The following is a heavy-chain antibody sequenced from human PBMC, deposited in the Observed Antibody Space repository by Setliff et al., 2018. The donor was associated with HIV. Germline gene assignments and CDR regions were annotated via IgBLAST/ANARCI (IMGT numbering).Heavy chain of an antibody. D-gene: IGHD5-18*01. CDR1: GYTFIDYY. Sequence: ASVKVSCKASGYTFIDYYIYWVRQAPGQGLEWMGRINPKTGGTNFAQKFHGRVTMTRDTSITTAYMELSSLRSDDTAIYYCARFAGGYFYIDFWGPGTLVTVS. CDR3: ARFAGGYFYIDF. J-gene: IGHJ4*02. V-gene: IGHV1-2*06. CDR2: INPKTGGT.